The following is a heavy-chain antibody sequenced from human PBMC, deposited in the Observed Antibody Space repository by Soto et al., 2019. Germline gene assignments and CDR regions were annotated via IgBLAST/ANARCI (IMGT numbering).Heavy chain of an antibody. CDR2: VSHDGRNT. D-gene: IGHD6-19*01. CDR3: AKGGRQWLVTSGFNY. J-gene: IGHJ4*02. Sequence: VQLVESGGGVVQPGRSLRLSCAASGFTFSDYAMHWVRQAPGKGLEWVAVVSHDGRNTHYADSVKGRFTISRDSSKNTVSLEVTSLRAKDTAFYYCAKGGRQWLVTSGFNYWGQGALVTVSS. V-gene: IGHV3-30*18. CDR1: GFTFSDYA.